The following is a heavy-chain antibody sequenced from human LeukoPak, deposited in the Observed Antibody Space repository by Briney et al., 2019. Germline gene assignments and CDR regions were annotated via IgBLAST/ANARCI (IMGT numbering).Heavy chain of an antibody. CDR3: ATLIRGIIY. J-gene: IGHJ4*02. V-gene: IGHV3-23*01. Sequence: GGSLRLSCAASGFTFSSYAMSWVRQAPGKGLEWVSAISGSGGSTYYADSVKGRFTISRDNSKNSFYLQMNSLRAEDTAVYYCATLIRGIIYWGQGTLVTVSS. CDR1: GFTFSSYA. D-gene: IGHD3-10*01. CDR2: ISGSGGST.